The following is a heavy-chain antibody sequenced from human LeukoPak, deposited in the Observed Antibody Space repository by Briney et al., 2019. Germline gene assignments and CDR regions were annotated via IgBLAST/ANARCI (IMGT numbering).Heavy chain of an antibody. CDR2: IYYSGST. CDR3: ARIHSSSWYMNWYFDL. CDR1: GGSISSYY. D-gene: IGHD6-13*01. Sequence: PSETLSLTYTVSGGSISSYYWSWIRQPPGKGLEWIGYIYYSGSTNYNPSLKSRVTISVDTSKNQFSLKLSSVTAADTAVYYCARIHSSSWYMNWYFDLWGRGTLVTVSS. V-gene: IGHV4-59*01. J-gene: IGHJ2*01.